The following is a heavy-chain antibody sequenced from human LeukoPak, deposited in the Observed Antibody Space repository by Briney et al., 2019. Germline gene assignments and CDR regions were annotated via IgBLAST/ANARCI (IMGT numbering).Heavy chain of an antibody. Sequence: ASVKVSCKASGYTFTGYYMHWVRQAPGQGLEWMGWINPNSGGTNYAQKFQGRVTMTRDTSISTAYMELSRLRSDDTAVYCCARVFYYDSSGPFDYWGQGTLVTVSS. CDR3: ARVFYYDSSGPFDY. CDR2: INPNSGGT. V-gene: IGHV1-2*02. CDR1: GYTFTGYY. J-gene: IGHJ4*02. D-gene: IGHD3-22*01.